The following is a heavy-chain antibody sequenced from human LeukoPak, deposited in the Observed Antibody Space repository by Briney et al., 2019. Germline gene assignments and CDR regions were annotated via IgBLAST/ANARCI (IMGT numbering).Heavy chain of an antibody. V-gene: IGHV1-18*01. CDR1: GYTFTSYG. J-gene: IGHJ4*02. CDR3: AKSRHGYDFSQY. CDR2: ISAYNGNT. D-gene: IGHD3-3*01. Sequence: ASVNVSCKASGYTFTSYGISWVRQAPGQGLEWMGWISAYNGNTNYAQKLQGRVTMTTDTSTSTAYMELRSLRSDDTAVYYCAKSRHGYDFSQYWGQGTLVTVSS.